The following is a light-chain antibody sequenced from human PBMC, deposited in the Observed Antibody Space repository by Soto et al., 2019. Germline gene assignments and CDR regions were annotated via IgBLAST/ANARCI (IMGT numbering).Light chain of an antibody. J-gene: IGKJ1*01. V-gene: IGKV1-39*01. Sequence: DIQMTQSPSSLSASVGDRVTITCRTSQSISRYLNWYQHKLGTAPKLLIHGSFKLQSGVPSRFSGSGSGTDFTLTISGLHHEDFETYYCQQSYNTPRTLGLGTKVDIK. CDR3: QQSYNTPRT. CDR1: QSISRY. CDR2: GSF.